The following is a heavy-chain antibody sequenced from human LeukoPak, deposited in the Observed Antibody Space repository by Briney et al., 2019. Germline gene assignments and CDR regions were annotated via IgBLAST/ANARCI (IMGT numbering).Heavy chain of an antibody. J-gene: IGHJ5*02. CDR2: IYTSGST. CDR3: ARDHRDIVVVVAATHNWFDP. Sequence: SETLPLTCTVSGGSISSYYWSWIRQPAGKGLEWIGRIYTSGSTNYNPSLKSRVTMSVDTSKNQFSLKLSSVTAADTAVYYCARDHRDIVVVVAATHNWFDPWGQGTLVTVSS. V-gene: IGHV4-4*07. D-gene: IGHD2-15*01. CDR1: GGSISSYY.